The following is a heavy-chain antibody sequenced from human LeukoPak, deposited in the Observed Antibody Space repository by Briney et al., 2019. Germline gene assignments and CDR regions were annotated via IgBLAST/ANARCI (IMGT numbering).Heavy chain of an antibody. D-gene: IGHD5-18*01. V-gene: IGHV3-66*01. CDR1: GFTVSSNY. CDR2: MYSGSST. CDR3: AKGGLQTRNWYFAL. Sequence: GGSLRLSCAVSGFTVSSNYMSWVREAPGQGLEWGSVMYSGSSTYYADSVKGRFTISRDNSKNTLYLEMNSLRTEDTAVYYCAKGGLQTRNWYFALWGRGTLVTVSS. J-gene: IGHJ2*01.